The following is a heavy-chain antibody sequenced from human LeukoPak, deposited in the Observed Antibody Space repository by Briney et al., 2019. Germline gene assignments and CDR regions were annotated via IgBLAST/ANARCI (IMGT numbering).Heavy chain of an antibody. CDR3: ASGSFMDV. CDR2: MNQDGSEK. J-gene: IGHJ6*02. V-gene: IGHV3-7*02. CDR1: GFISSKYW. Sequence: GGSLRLSCTASGFISSKYWMSWVRQAPGKGLEWVANMNQDGSEKYYVDSVKGRFTISRDNAKNSLYLQMNSLRAEDTAVYYCASGSFMDVWGQGTTVIVSS. D-gene: IGHD6-13*01.